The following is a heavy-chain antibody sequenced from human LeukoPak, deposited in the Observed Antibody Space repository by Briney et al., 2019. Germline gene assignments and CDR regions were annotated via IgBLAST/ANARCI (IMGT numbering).Heavy chain of an antibody. CDR2: IYYSGST. CDR1: GGSISSYY. J-gene: IGHJ5*02. V-gene: IGHV4-59*01. CDR3: ARKYGDYVRGNWFDP. Sequence: PSETLSLTCTVSGGSISSYYRSWIRQPPGKGLEWIGYIYYSGSTNYNPSLKSRVTISVDTSKNQFSLKLSSVTAADTAVYYCARKYGDYVRGNWFDPWGQGTLVTVSS. D-gene: IGHD4-17*01.